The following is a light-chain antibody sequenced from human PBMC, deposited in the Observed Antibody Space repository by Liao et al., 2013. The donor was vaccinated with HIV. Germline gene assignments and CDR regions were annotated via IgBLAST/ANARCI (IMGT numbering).Light chain of an antibody. CDR3: QVWDSSSDHQV. CDR1: KLGDKY. CDR2: QDR. Sequence: SYELTQPPSVSVSPGQTATITCSGDKLGDKYASWYQQKPGQSPVLVIYQDRKRPSGIPERFSGSNSGNTATLTISRVEAGDEADYYCQVWDSSSDHQVFGTGTKVTVL. J-gene: IGLJ1*01. V-gene: IGLV3-1*01.